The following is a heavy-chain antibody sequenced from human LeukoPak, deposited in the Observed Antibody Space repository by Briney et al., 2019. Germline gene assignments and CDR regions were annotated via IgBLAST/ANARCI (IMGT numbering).Heavy chain of an antibody. CDR2: IIPIFGTA. V-gene: IGHV1-69*01. CDR1: GGTFSSYA. J-gene: IGHJ4*02. D-gene: IGHD2-2*01. Sequence: GASVKVSCKASGGTFSSYAISWVRQAPGQGLEWMGGIIPIFGTASYAQKFQGRVTITADESTSTAYMELSSLRSEDTAVYYCAAGCSSTSCYLKGPLDYWGQGTLVTVSS. CDR3: AAGCSSTSCYLKGPLDY.